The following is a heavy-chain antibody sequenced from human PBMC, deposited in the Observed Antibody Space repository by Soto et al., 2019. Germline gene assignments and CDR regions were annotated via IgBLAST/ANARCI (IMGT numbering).Heavy chain of an antibody. J-gene: IGHJ4*02. V-gene: IGHV3-23*01. Sequence: PGGSMRISCAASGLTFSSYAMSWVRKAPGKGLEWVSAISGSGGSAYYADSVRGRFTISRDNSKNTLYLQMNSLRAEDTAVYYCAKDRGGIVVVPAAIYWGQGTLVTVSS. CDR2: ISGSGGSA. CDR1: GLTFSSYA. CDR3: AKDRGGIVVVPAAIY. D-gene: IGHD2-2*01.